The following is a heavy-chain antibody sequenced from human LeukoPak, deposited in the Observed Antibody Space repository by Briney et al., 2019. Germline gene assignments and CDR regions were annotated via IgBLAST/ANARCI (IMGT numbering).Heavy chain of an antibody. V-gene: IGHV1-46*01. CDR3: ARVRSDRPIPWLRIAAAGTLDY. CDR1: GYTFTSYY. J-gene: IGHJ4*02. Sequence: ASVKVSCKASGYTFTSYYMHWVRQAPGQGLEWMGIINPGGGSTSYAQKFQGRVTMTRDTSTSTVYMELSSLRSEDTAVYYCARVRSDRPIPWLRIAAAGTLDYWGQGTLVTVSS. CDR2: INPGGGST. D-gene: IGHD6-13*01.